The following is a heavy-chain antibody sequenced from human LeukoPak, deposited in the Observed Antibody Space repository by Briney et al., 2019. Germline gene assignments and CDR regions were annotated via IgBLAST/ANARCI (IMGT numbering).Heavy chain of an antibody. CDR2: INHSGST. J-gene: IGHJ4*02. CDR1: GGSFRGYY. CDR3: AREPFYYDSSGYYGYDY. V-gene: IGHV4-34*01. D-gene: IGHD3-22*01. Sequence: PSETLSLTCAVYGGSFRGYYWSWIRQPPGKGLEWIGEINHSGSTNYNPSLKSRVTISVDTSKNQFSLKLSSVTAADTAVYYCAREPFYYDSSGYYGYDYWGQGTLVTVSS.